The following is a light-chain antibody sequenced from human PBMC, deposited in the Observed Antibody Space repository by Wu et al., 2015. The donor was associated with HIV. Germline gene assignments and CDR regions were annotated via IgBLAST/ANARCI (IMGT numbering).Light chain of an antibody. Sequence: EIVLTQSPVTLSFSPGERVTLSCRASQGVSTNLAWYQHKPGQAPRLLIYDASNRAAGIPARFSGSGSGTDFALTISNVEPEDFAVYFCHQRSTWPFTFGPGTKWMS. CDR3: HQRSTWPFT. CDR2: DAS. J-gene: IGKJ3*01. V-gene: IGKV3-11*01. CDR1: QGVSTN.